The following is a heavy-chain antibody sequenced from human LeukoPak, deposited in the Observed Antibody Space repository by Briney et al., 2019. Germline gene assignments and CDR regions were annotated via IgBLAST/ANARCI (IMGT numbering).Heavy chain of an antibody. V-gene: IGHV3-9*01. CDR2: INWNSGSI. Sequence: GRSLRLSCAASGFSFDDYAMNWVRQAPGKGLEWVSGINWNSGSIGYADSVKGRFTISRDNAKNSLYLQMNSLRAEDTALYYCAKDMGRSSWYGWLDPWGQGTLVTVSS. CDR3: AKDMGRSSWYGWLDP. J-gene: IGHJ5*02. D-gene: IGHD6-13*01. CDR1: GFSFDDYA.